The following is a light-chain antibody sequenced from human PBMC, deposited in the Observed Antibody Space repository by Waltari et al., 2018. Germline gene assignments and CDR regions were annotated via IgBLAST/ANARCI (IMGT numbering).Light chain of an antibody. CDR2: DNH. CDR3: EAWDGGLRGWV. V-gene: IGLV1-51*01. Sequence: QSVLTQPPSVSAAPGQKVTISCSGHSFDIENSFLSWYQHLPGTPPKPLTYDNHKRTTETADRMFRSQSGTSDMLDISGLQIGDEADYHCEAWDGGLRGWVFGGGTKRTVL. J-gene: IGLJ3*02. CDR1: SFDIENSF.